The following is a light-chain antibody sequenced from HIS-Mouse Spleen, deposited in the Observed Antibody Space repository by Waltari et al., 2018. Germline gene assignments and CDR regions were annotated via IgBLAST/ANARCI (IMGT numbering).Light chain of an antibody. CDR2: WAS. Sequence: DIVMTQSPDSLAVSLGERATIHCKSSQSVLYSSNNKNYLACYQQKPGQPPKLRIYWASTRESGVPDRVSGSGSGTDFTLTISSLQAEDVAVYYCQQYDSTPYTFGQGTKLEIK. CDR1: QSVLYSSNNKNY. CDR3: QQYDSTPYT. J-gene: IGKJ2*01. V-gene: IGKV4-1*01.